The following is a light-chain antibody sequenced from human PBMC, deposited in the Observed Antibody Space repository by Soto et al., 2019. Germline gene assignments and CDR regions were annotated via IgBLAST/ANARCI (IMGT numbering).Light chain of an antibody. V-gene: IGKV3-15*01. Sequence: EAVMTQSPATLSVSPGERVTLSCRASQSVRNKLAWYQQKPGQAPRLLIYDADTRATGIPARFSGSGSGTDFTLTISSLQSEDFAVYYCQHYNNWPPFTFCPGTKVDIK. CDR3: QHYNNWPPFT. CDR2: DAD. J-gene: IGKJ3*01. CDR1: QSVRNK.